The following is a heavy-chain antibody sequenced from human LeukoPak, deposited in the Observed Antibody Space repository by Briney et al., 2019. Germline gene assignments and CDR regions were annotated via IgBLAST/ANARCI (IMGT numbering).Heavy chain of an antibody. Sequence: GGSLRLSCAASGFTVSSNYMSWVRQAPGKGLEWVSVIYSGGSTYYADSVKGRFTISRDNSKNTLYLQMNSLRAEDTAVYYCAREGRRGYCSGGSCRYYYGKDVWGKGTTVTVSS. CDR2: IYSGGST. CDR1: GFTVSSNY. CDR3: AREGRRGYCSGGSCRYYYGKDV. D-gene: IGHD2-15*01. J-gene: IGHJ6*04. V-gene: IGHV3-53*01.